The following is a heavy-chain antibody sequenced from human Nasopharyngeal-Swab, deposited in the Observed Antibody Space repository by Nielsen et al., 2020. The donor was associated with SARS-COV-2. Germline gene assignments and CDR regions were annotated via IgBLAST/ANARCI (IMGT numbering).Heavy chain of an antibody. D-gene: IGHD2-2*01. Sequence: ASVKVSCKASGYTFTSYGISWVRQAPGQGLEWMGWISAYNGNTNYAQKLQGRVTMTTDTSTSTAYMELRSLRSDDTAVYYWARASIVVVPAAMFDYFDYWGQGTLVTVSS. J-gene: IGHJ4*02. CDR2: ISAYNGNT. CDR3: ARASIVVVPAAMFDYFDY. CDR1: GYTFTSYG. V-gene: IGHV1-18*01.